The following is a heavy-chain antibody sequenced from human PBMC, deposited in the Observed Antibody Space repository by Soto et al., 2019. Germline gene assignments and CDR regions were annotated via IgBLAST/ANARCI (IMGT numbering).Heavy chain of an antibody. D-gene: IGHD1-26*01. J-gene: IGHJ4*02. CDR3: ARDTLVVGATAFDY. V-gene: IGHV1-18*01. CDR1: GYTFTSYG. CDR2: ISAYNGNT. Sequence: ASVKVSCKASGYTFTSYGISWVRQAPGQGLEWMGWISAYNGNTNYAQKLQGRVTMTTDTSTSTAYMELRSLRSDDTAVYYCARDTLVVGATAFDYWGQGTLVTVPQ.